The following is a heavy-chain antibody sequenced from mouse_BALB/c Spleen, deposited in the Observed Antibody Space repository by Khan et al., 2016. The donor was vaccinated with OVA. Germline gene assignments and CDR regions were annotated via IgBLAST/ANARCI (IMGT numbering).Heavy chain of an antibody. CDR1: GYSFSSYY. Sequence: VQLKQSGPELMKPGSSVKISCKASGYSFSSYYIHWVMQSHGKSLEWIGYIDPFSGGTNYNQKFKGKATLTVDRSSSTAYIHLSNLTSEDSAVYFCTRHVYVAWFTYWGQGTLVTVSA. CDR2: IDPFSGGT. D-gene: IGHD2-2*01. J-gene: IGHJ3*01. CDR3: TRHVYVAWFTY. V-gene: IGHV1S135*01.